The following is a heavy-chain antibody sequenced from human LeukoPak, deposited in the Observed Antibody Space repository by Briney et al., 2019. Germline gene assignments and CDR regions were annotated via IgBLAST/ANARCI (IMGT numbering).Heavy chain of an antibody. D-gene: IGHD1-1*01. J-gene: IGHJ4*02. CDR1: GFAFSTYA. CDR2: ISSSGSTI. V-gene: IGHV3-11*01. CDR3: ASGNWQPGRFFDY. Sequence: PGGSLRLSCAASGFAFSTYAMSWVRQAPGKGLEWVSYISSSGSTIYYADSVKGRFTISRDNAKNSLYLQMNSLRAEDTAVYYCASGNWQPGRFFDYWGQGTLVTVSS.